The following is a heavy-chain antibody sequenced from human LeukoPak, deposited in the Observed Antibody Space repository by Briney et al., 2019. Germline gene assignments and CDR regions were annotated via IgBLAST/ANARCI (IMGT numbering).Heavy chain of an antibody. J-gene: IGHJ4*02. CDR3: AKGGLLLRPVCYFDY. Sequence: GGSLRLSCAASGFTFSSYAMSWVRQAPGKGLEWVSAISGSGGSTYYADSVKGRFTISRDNSKDTLYLQMNSLRAEDTAVYYCAKGGLLLRPVCYFDYWGQGTLVTVSS. CDR1: GFTFSSYA. V-gene: IGHV3-23*01. CDR2: ISGSGGST. D-gene: IGHD3-22*01.